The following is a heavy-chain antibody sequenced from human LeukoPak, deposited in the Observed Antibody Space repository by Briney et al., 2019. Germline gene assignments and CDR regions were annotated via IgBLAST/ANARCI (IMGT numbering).Heavy chain of an antibody. D-gene: IGHD2-15*01. J-gene: IGHJ4*02. CDR2: ISANNGNT. CDR3: AKVAYCSGGICFYYFDY. Sequence: ASVKVSCKASGYIFTTYGISWVRQAPGQGLEWMGWISANNGNTNYAQKLQGRVTMTTDTSTSTAYMELRSLRSEDTAVYYCAKVAYCSGGICFYYFDYWGQGTLVTVSS. CDR1: GYIFTTYG. V-gene: IGHV1-18*01.